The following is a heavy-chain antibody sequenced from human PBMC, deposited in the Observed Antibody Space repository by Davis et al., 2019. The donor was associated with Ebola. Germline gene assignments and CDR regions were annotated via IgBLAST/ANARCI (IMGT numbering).Heavy chain of an antibody. CDR3: AKTADTAMVTATYYFDY. D-gene: IGHD5-18*01. CDR2: ISGSGGST. Sequence: GESLKISCAASGFTFSSYAMSWVRQAPGKGLEWVSAISGSGGSTYYADSVKGRFTISRDNSKNTLYLQMNSLRAEDTAVYYCAKTADTAMVTATYYFDYWGQGTLVTVSS. J-gene: IGHJ4*02. CDR1: GFTFSSYA. V-gene: IGHV3-23*01.